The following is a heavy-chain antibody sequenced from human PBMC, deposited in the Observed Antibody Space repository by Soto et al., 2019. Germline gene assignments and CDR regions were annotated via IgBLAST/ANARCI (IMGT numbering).Heavy chain of an antibody. J-gene: IGHJ3*02. CDR1: GFTFSSYA. CDR3: ANMGTFYDYVWGSPDAFDI. CDR2: ISGSAGST. Sequence: PGGSLRLSCAASGFTFSSYAMSWVRQAPGKWLEWVSGISGSAGSTYYADSVKGRFTISRDNSKNTLYLQINSLRAEDTAVYYCANMGTFYDYVWGSPDAFDIWGQGXMVTV. V-gene: IGHV3-23*01. D-gene: IGHD3-16*01.